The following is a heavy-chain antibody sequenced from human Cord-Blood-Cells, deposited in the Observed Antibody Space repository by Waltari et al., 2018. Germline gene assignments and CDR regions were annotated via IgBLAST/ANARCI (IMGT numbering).Heavy chain of an antibody. J-gene: IGHJ2*01. D-gene: IGHD6-6*01. CDR2: LYYSGST. Sequence: QLQLQESGPGLVKPSETLSLTCTVSGGSISSSSYYWGWIRQPPGKGLEWIGSLYYSGSTYYNPSLKIRVTISVDTSKNQFSLKLSSVTAADTAVYYCARHVRGYSSSSNWYFDLWGRGTLVTVSS. CDR3: ARHVRGYSSSSNWYFDL. V-gene: IGHV4-39*01. CDR1: GGSISSSSYY.